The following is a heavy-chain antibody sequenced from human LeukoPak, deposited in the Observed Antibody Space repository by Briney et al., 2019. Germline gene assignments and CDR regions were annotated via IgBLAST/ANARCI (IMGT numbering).Heavy chain of an antibody. Sequence: ASVKVSCKASGYTFTGYYMHWVRQAPGQGLEWMGWINPNSGGTNYAQKFQGRVTMTRDTSISTAYMELSRLRSDDTAVYYCARELRFLEWLLIDHWGQGALVTVSS. CDR2: INPNSGGT. V-gene: IGHV1-2*02. CDR3: ARELRFLEWLLIDH. D-gene: IGHD3-3*01. CDR1: GYTFTGYY. J-gene: IGHJ4*02.